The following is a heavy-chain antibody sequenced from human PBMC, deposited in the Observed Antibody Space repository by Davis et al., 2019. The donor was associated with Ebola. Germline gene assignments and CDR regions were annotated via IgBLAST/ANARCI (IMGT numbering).Heavy chain of an antibody. D-gene: IGHD2-2*01. CDR1: GYTFTSYG. Sequence: ASVKVSCKASGYTFTSYGISWVRQAPGQGLEWMGWISAYNGNTNYAQKLQGRVTMTTDTSTSTAYMELRSLRSDDTAVYYCARYGEEYCSSTSCYEDYWGQGTLVTVSS. J-gene: IGHJ4*02. CDR2: ISAYNGNT. V-gene: IGHV1-18*01. CDR3: ARYGEEYCSSTSCYEDY.